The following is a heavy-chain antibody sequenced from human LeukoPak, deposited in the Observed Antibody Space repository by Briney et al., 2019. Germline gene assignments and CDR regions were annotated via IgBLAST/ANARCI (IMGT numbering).Heavy chain of an antibody. CDR1: GGFISSGGYY. J-gene: IGHJ3*02. V-gene: IGHV4-30-2*01. CDR3: ARDVGDGYRDDAFDI. CDR2: IYHSGST. D-gene: IGHD5-24*01. Sequence: SETLSLTCTVSGGFISSGGYYWSWIRQPPGKGLEWIGYIYHSGSTYYNPSLKSRVTISVDRSKNQFSLKLSSVTAADTAVYYCARDVGDGYRDDAFDIWGQGTMVTVSS.